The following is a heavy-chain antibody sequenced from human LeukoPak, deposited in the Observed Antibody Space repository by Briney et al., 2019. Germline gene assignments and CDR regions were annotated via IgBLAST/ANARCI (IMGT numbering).Heavy chain of an antibody. CDR2: IYTSGST. CDR3: ARGMLLWFGETHNWFDP. D-gene: IGHD3-10*01. CDR1: GGSISSGSYC. V-gene: IGHV4-61*02. J-gene: IGHJ5*02. Sequence: SETLSLTCTVSGGSISSGSYCWSWIRQPAGKGLEWIGRIYTSGSTNYNPSLKSRVTISVDTSKNQFSLKLSSVTAADTAVYYCARGMLLWFGETHNWFDPWGQGTLVTVSS.